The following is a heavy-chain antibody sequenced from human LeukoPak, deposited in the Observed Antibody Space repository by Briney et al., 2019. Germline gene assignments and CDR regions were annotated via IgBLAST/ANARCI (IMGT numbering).Heavy chain of an antibody. V-gene: IGHV1-69*13. D-gene: IGHD5-24*01. CDR2: IIPIFGTA. Sequence: SVKVSCKASGGTFSSYAISWVRQAPGQGLEWMGGIIPIFGTANYAQKFQGRVTITADESTSTAYMELSSLRSEDTAVYYCARRTATIGYYYYGMDVWGQGTTVTVSS. J-gene: IGHJ6*02. CDR3: ARRTATIGYYYYGMDV. CDR1: GGTFSSYA.